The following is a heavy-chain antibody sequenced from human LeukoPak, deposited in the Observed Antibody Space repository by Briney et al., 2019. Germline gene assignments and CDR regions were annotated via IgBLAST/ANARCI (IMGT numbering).Heavy chain of an antibody. V-gene: IGHV4-34*01. CDR1: GGSFSGYY. CDR2: INHSGST. CDR3: ARTIAAAPDY. D-gene: IGHD6-6*01. Sequence: PSETLSLTCAVYGGSFSGYYWSWIRQPPGKGLEWIGEINHSGSTNYNPSLKSRVTISVDTSKNQFSLQLNSVTPEDTAVYYCARTIAAAPDYWGQGTLVTVSS. J-gene: IGHJ4*02.